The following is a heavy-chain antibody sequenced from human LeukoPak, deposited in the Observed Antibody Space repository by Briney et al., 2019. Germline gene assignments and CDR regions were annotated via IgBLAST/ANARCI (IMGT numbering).Heavy chain of an antibody. J-gene: IGHJ4*02. D-gene: IGHD3-22*01. CDR1: GFTVSSNY. V-gene: IGHV3-66*01. CDR2: IYSGGST. CDR3: ARGRRSSGYLYYFDY. Sequence: GGSLRLSCAASGFTVSSNYMSWVRQAPGKGLEWVSVIYSGGSTYYADSVKGRFTISRDNSKNTLYLQMNSLRAEDTAVYYCARGRRSSGYLYYFDYWGQGTLVTVSS.